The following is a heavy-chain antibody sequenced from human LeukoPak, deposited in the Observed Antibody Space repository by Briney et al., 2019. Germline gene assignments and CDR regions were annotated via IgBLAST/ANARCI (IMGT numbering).Heavy chain of an antibody. CDR1: GFTINNHN. D-gene: IGHD2-15*01. V-gene: IGHV3-48*01. CDR2: ISGSGDAI. CDR3: ARTYGSGSLDY. J-gene: IGHJ4*02. Sequence: WGSLRLSCVASGFTINNHNMDWVRQAPGKGLEWISNISGSGDAIFYADSVQGRFTISRDNAKNSVYLQMHSLRAEDTAVYYCARTYGSGSLDYGGQGTLVTVSS.